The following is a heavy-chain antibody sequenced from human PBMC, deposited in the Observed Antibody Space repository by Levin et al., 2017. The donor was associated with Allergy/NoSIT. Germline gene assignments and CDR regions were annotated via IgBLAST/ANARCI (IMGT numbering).Heavy chain of an antibody. Sequence: GGSLRLSCAASEFTFSPYAMHWVRQAPGKGLEWVAVISYDGSNKYYADSVKGRFTISRDNSKHTLYLQMNSLRAEDTAVYYCARSAGDSSGYYFDYWGQGTLVTVSS. D-gene: IGHD3-22*01. CDR3: ARSAGDSSGYYFDY. CDR1: EFTFSPYA. J-gene: IGHJ4*02. V-gene: IGHV3-30-3*01. CDR2: ISYDGSNK.